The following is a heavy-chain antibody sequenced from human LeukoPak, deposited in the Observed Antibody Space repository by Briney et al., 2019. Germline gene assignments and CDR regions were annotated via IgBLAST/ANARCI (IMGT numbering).Heavy chain of an antibody. CDR3: ARGRSRYFHN. J-gene: IGHJ4*02. D-gene: IGHD3-10*01. V-gene: IGHV3-66*01. Sequence: GGALRLSCAASGFTVSSNYMSWVRQAPGKGLEWVSVIYSGGSTYYADYVKGRFTISRDNAKNTLYLQMNSLRAEDTAVYYCARGRSRYFHNWGQGTLVTVST. CDR2: IYSGGST. CDR1: GFTVSSNY.